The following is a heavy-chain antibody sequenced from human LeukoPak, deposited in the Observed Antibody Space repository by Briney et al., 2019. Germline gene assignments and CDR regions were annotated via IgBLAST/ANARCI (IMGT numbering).Heavy chain of an antibody. V-gene: IGHV1-2*02. Sequence: ASVKVSCKASGYTFTSYYMHWVRQAPGQGLEWMGWINPNSGGTNYAQKFQGRVTMTRDTSISTAYMELSRLRSDDTAVYYCARDIVVVVAASPYNWFDPWGQGTLVTVSS. D-gene: IGHD2-15*01. CDR1: GYTFTSYY. J-gene: IGHJ5*02. CDR2: INPNSGGT. CDR3: ARDIVVVVAASPYNWFDP.